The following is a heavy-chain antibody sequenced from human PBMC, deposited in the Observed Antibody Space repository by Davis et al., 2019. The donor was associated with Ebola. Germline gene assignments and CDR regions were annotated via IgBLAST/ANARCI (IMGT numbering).Heavy chain of an antibody. CDR3: ARGGDSTGYPFDC. CDR2: IIPIFGTA. D-gene: IGHD3-22*01. V-gene: IGHV1-69*13. Sequence: SVKVSCKASGGTFSSYAISWVRQAPGQGLEWMGGIIPIFGTANYAQKFQGRVTITADESTSTAYMELSSLRSEDTAVYYCARGGDSTGYPFDCWGQGTLVTVSS. J-gene: IGHJ4*02. CDR1: GGTFSSYA.